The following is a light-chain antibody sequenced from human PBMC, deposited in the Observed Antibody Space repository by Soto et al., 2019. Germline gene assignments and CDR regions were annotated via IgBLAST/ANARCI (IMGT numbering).Light chain of an antibody. V-gene: IGKV3-11*01. CDR2: DAS. Sequence: EIVLTQSPATLSLSPGERATLSCRASQSVSSYLAWYQQKPGQAPRLLIYDASNRATGIPARFSGSGSGTDSTRTISSLEPEDFAVYYCQQRSNWRYTFGQGTKLEIK. J-gene: IGKJ2*01. CDR3: QQRSNWRYT. CDR1: QSVSSY.